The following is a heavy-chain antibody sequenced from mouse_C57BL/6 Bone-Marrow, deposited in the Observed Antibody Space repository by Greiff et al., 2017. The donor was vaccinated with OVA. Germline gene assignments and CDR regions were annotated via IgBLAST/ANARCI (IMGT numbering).Heavy chain of an antibody. J-gene: IGHJ4*01. CDR1: GFTFSSYA. D-gene: IGHD1-1*01. V-gene: IGHV5-9-1*02. CDR3: TRVYYYGSSYDYAMDY. Sequence: DVQLVESGAGLVKPGGSLKLSCAASGFTFSSYAMSWVRQTPEKRLEWVAYISSGGDYSYYADTVKGRFTISRDNARNTLYLQMSSLKSEDTAMYYCTRVYYYGSSYDYAMDYWGQGTSVTVSS. CDR2: ISSGGDYS.